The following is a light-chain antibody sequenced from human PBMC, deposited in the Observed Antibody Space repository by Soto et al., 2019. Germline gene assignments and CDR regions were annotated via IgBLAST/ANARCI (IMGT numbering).Light chain of an antibody. Sequence: EIVLTQSPGTLSLSPGERATLSCRASQSVSSSYLAWYQQKPGQAPRLLSYGASSRATGIPDRFSGSGSGTDFTLTISGLEPEDFAVYYCQQYGSSPRTFGPGTKVEIK. V-gene: IGKV3-20*01. CDR1: QSVSSSY. CDR2: GAS. CDR3: QQYGSSPRT. J-gene: IGKJ1*01.